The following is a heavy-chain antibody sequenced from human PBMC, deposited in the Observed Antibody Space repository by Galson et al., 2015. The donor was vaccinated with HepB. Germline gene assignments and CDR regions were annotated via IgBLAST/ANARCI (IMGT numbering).Heavy chain of an antibody. CDR1: GGTFSNYA. J-gene: IGHJ4*02. CDR2: IIPIIGIA. Sequence: SVKVSCKASGGTFSNYAINWVRQAPGQGLEWMGGIIPIIGIAHYAQKLQGRLTRMADKSTTTAYMELSSLKSEDTAVYYCASGGDREPGYFNTFDHWGQGTLVTVSS. V-gene: IGHV1-69*10. CDR3: ASGGDREPGYFNTFDH. D-gene: IGHD3-9*01.